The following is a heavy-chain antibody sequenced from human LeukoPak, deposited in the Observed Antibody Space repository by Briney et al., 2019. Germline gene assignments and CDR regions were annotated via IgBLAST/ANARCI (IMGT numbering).Heavy chain of an antibody. V-gene: IGHV3-23*01. Sequence: GRSLRLSCAASGFTFSSYVMDWVRLAPGKGLEWVSAISNNGGYTYYADSVQGRFTISRDNSKSTLCLQMNSPRAEDTAVYYCAKQLGYCSDGSCYFPYWGQGTLVTVSS. CDR1: GFTFSSYV. D-gene: IGHD2-15*01. CDR2: ISNNGGYT. J-gene: IGHJ4*02. CDR3: AKQLGYCSDGSCYFPY.